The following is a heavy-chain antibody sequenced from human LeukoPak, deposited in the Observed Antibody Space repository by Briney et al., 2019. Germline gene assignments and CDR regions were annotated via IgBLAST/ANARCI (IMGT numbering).Heavy chain of an antibody. Sequence: SVKVSCKASGGTFSSYAISWVRQAPGQGLEWMGGIIPIFGTANYAQKFQGRVTITTDESTSTAYMELSSLRSEDTAVYYCASQLRWPLGWFDPWGQGTLVTVSS. V-gene: IGHV1-69*05. D-gene: IGHD4-23*01. CDR1: GGTFSSYA. J-gene: IGHJ5*02. CDR3: ASQLRWPLGWFDP. CDR2: IIPIFGTA.